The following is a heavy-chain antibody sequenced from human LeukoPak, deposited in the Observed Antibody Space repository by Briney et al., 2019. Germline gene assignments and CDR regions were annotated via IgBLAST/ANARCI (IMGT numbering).Heavy chain of an antibody. CDR2: ISAYNGNT. CDR3: ARNTVVTPDY. V-gene: IGHV1-18*01. CDR1: GGTFSSYA. J-gene: IGHJ4*02. Sequence: ASVKVSCKASGGTFSSYAISWVRQAPGQGLEWMGWISAYNGNTNYAQKLQGRVTMTTDTSTSTAYMELRSLRSDDTAAYYCARNTVVTPDYWGQGTLVTVSS. D-gene: IGHD4-23*01.